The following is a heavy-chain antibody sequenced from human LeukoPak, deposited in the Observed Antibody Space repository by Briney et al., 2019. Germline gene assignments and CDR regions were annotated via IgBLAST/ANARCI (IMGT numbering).Heavy chain of an antibody. CDR3: ARDSLFWSGYAEGLDP. Sequence: SETLSLTCTVSGGSTSSYYWSWIRRPPGKGLEWIGYIYYSGSTNYNPSLKSRVTISVDTSKNQFSLKLSSVTAADTAVYYCARDSLFWSGYAEGLDPWGQGTLVTVSS. V-gene: IGHV4-59*01. CDR2: IYYSGST. CDR1: GGSTSSYY. D-gene: IGHD3-3*01. J-gene: IGHJ5*02.